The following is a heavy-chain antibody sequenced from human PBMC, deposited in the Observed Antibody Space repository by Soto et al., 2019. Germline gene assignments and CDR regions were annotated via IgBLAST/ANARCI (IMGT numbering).Heavy chain of an antibody. CDR3: ARSLPGTYGAFDL. J-gene: IGHJ3*01. CDR1: EFTFRSYW. Sequence: GGSLRLSCAASEFTFRSYWMHWVRQSPGKGLVWVSRISGDGSSATYADSVRGRFTISRDNAKNTVYLQTDSLRAEDTAVYYCARSLPGTYGAFDLWGQGTMVTVS. V-gene: IGHV3-74*01. D-gene: IGHD1-7*01. CDR2: ISGDGSSA.